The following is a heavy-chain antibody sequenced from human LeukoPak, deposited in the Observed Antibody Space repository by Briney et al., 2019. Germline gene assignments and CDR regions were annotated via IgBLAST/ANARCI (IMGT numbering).Heavy chain of an antibody. Sequence: PGGSLRLSCAASGFTFSSYWMSSVRQAPGKGLEWVANIKQDGSETYYEDSVKGRFTISRDNAKNLLYLEMNSLRAEDTALYYCARVDGSSSCPDYWGQGTLVTVSS. D-gene: IGHD6-13*01. V-gene: IGHV3-7*01. CDR2: IKQDGSET. CDR3: ARVDGSSSCPDY. J-gene: IGHJ4*02. CDR1: GFTFSSYW.